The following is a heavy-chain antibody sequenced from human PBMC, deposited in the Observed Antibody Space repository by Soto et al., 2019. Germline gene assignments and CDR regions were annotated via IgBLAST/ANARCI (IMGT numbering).Heavy chain of an antibody. CDR2: ISYDGSNK. Sequence: GGSLRLSCAASGFTFSSYGMHWVRQAPGKGLEWVAVISYDGSNKYYADSVKGRFTISRDNSKNTLYLQMNSLRAEDTAVYYCATDTCTVATIGDDSSGFDYWGQGTLVTVSS. V-gene: IGHV3-30*03. CDR1: GFTFSSYG. CDR3: ATDTCTVATIGDDSSGFDY. D-gene: IGHD3-22*01. J-gene: IGHJ4*02.